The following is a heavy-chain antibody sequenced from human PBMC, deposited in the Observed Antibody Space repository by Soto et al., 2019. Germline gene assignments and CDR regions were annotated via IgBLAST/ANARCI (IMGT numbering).Heavy chain of an antibody. CDR2: ISSSSSYI. D-gene: IGHD3-10*01. V-gene: IGHV3-21*04. CDR3: ARGSTDSYPGSRIFDF. Sequence: EVQLVESGGGLVKPGGSLRLSCAASGFTFSSYSMNWVRQAPGKGLEWVSSISSSSSYIYYADSVKGRFTISRDNSKKTLYLQMTSLTAEDSAMYFCARGSTDSYPGSRIFDFWGRGTLVTVSS. CDR1: GFTFSSYS. J-gene: IGHJ4*02.